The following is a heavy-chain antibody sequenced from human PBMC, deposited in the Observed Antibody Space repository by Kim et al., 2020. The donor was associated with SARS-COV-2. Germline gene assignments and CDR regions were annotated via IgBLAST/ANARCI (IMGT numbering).Heavy chain of an antibody. CDR3: ARDWGEYYYDSSGYYAR. V-gene: IGHV3-21*01. Sequence: VKGRFTISRDNAKNSLYLQMNSLRAEDTAVYYCARDWGEYYYDSSGYYARWGQGTLVTVSS. D-gene: IGHD3-22*01. J-gene: IGHJ4*02.